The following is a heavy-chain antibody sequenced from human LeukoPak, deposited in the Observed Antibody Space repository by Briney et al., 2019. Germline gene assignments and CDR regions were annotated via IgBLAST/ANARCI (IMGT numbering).Heavy chain of an antibody. V-gene: IGHV4-34*01. Sequence: SETLSLTCAVYGGSFSGYYWNWIRQPPGKGLEWIGEINHSGSTNYNPSLKSRVTISVDTSKNQFSLKLSSVTAADTAVYYCARSRTAVAVYYYYYGMDVWGQGTTVTVSS. CDR2: INHSGST. J-gene: IGHJ6*02. CDR1: GGSFSGYY. D-gene: IGHD6-19*01. CDR3: ARSRTAVAVYYYYYGMDV.